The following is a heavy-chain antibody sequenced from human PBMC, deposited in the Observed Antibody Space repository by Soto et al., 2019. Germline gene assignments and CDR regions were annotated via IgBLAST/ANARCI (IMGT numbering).Heavy chain of an antibody. V-gene: IGHV4-31*03. D-gene: IGHD3-3*01. Sequence: SETLSLTCTVSGGSISSGGYYWSWIRQHPGKGLEWIGYIYYSGSTYYNPSLKSRVTISVDTSKNQFSLKLSSVTAADTAVYYCARGYYDFWSGYYIVRETTLTNWYFDLWGRGTLVTVSS. J-gene: IGHJ2*01. CDR1: GGSISSGGYY. CDR2: IYYSGST. CDR3: ARGYYDFWSGYYIVRETTLTNWYFDL.